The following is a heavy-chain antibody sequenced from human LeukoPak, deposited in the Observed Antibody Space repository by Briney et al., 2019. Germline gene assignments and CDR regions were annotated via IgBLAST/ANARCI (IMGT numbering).Heavy chain of an antibody. CDR2: ISAYNGNT. V-gene: IGHV1-18*01. J-gene: IGHJ5*02. D-gene: IGHD2-8*01. CDR3: AREGGCTNGVCYLSDLGYNWFDP. CDR1: GYSFTSYG. Sequence: GESLQISCKGSGYSFTSYGISWVRQAPGQGLEWMGWISAYNGNTNYAQKLQGRVTMTTDTSTSTAYMELRSLRSDDTAVYYCAREGGCTNGVCYLSDLGYNWFDPWGQGTLVTVSS.